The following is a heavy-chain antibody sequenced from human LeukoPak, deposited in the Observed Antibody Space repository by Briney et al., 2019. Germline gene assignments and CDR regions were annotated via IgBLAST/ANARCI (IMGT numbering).Heavy chain of an antibody. CDR2: ISPNTGGT. J-gene: IGHJ4*02. D-gene: IGHD3-10*01. CDR1: GYTFTAYY. Sequence: ASVKVSCKASGYTFTAYYIHWVRQAPGQGPEWMGWISPNTGGTNCAQNFQGRVTMTRDTSISTACMELSSLRSDDTAVYYCARDWGLSGSYYGFSDYWGQGTLVTVSS. V-gene: IGHV1-2*02. CDR3: ARDWGLSGSYYGFSDY.